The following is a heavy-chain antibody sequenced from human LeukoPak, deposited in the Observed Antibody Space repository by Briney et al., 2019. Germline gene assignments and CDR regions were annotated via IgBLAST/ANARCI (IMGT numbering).Heavy chain of an antibody. J-gene: IGHJ5*02. CDR2: INHSGST. CDR3: ARGKWVPAARNNWFDP. D-gene: IGHD2-2*01. V-gene: IGHV4-30-4*01. Sequence: SQTLSLTCTVSGGSISSGDYYWSWIRQPPGKGLEWIGEINHSGSTNYNPSLKSRVTISVDTSKNQFSLKLSSVTAADTAVYYCARGKWVPAARNNWFDPWGQGTLVTVSS. CDR1: GGSISSGDYY.